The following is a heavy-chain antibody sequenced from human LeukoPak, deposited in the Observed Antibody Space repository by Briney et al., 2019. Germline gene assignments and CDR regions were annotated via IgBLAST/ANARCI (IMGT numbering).Heavy chain of an antibody. CDR3: AGSIAVAGTADY. J-gene: IGHJ4*02. CDR1: GGSISSGNFY. CDR2: IFYLGST. D-gene: IGHD6-19*01. Sequence: SETLSLTCTVSGGSISSGNFYWSWIRQPPGKGLEWIGYIFYLGSTYYNLSLKSRVTISVDTSKNQFSLKLSSVTAADTAVYYCAGSIAVAGTADYWGQGTLVTVSS. V-gene: IGHV4-30-4*01.